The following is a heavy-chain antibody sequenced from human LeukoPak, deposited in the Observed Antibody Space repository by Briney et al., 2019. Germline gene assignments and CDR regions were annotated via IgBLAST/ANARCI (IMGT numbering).Heavy chain of an antibody. CDR2: IYYSGST. V-gene: IGHV4-39*01. D-gene: IGHD3-16*02. Sequence: SETLSLTCSVSGGSISSSRYYWGWIRQPPGKGLQWIGTIYYSGSTYYNRSLKSRVTISLDTSKNQFSLKLSSVTAADTAVYYCARAPASPTVIFDAFDIWGQGAMVTVSS. J-gene: IGHJ3*02. CDR3: ARAPASPTVIFDAFDI. CDR1: GGSISSSRYY.